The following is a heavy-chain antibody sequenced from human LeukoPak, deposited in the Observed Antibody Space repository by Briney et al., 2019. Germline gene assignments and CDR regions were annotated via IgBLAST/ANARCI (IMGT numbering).Heavy chain of an antibody. V-gene: IGHV1-69*04. D-gene: IGHD1-26*01. CDR1: GSTFSSYA. Sequence: SVKVSCKASGSTFSSYAISWVRQAPGQGLEWMGRIIPILGIANYAQKFQGRVTITADKSTSTAYMDLRSLRSDDTAVYYCARVYGGSSAGRSFDSWGQGTLVTVSS. J-gene: IGHJ4*02. CDR3: ARVYGGSSAGRSFDS. CDR2: IIPILGIA.